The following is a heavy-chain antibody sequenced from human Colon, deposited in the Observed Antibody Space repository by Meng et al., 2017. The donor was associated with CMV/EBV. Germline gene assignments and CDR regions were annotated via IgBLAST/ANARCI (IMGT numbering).Heavy chain of an antibody. Sequence: GVLKISCAASGFSFTSFWMAWVRQAPGKGLEWVASIRQGGGETYYGDSMKDRFTISRDNDKDFLFLQMSSLRVEDTAVYYCARWGFSGMFRASGRQAADWLDPWGRGTLVTVSS. J-gene: IGHJ5*02. CDR1: GFSFTSFW. CDR2: IRQGGGET. CDR3: ARWGFSGMFRASGRQAADWLDP. V-gene: IGHV3-7*01. D-gene: IGHD3-10*01.